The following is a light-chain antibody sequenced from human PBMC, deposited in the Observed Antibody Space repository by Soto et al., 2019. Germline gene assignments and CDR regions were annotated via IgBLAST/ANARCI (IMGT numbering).Light chain of an antibody. J-gene: IGLJ1*01. Sequence: LTQPGSMSGSPLHLNNISCTGTNSAVGTHNLVSWYQQHPGKAPKLIIYEVTKRPSGLSNRFSGSKSGNTASLTHSGFQVEYEAVFYCWAHALIFG. CDR2: EVT. CDR1: NSAVGTHNL. CDR3: WAHALI. V-gene: IGLV2-23*02.